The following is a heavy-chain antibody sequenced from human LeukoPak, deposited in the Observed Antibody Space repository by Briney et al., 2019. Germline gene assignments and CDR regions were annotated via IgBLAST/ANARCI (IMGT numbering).Heavy chain of an antibody. J-gene: IGHJ5*02. V-gene: IGHV1-2*02. CDR2: INPNSGGT. CDR1: GYTFTCYY. Sequence: ASVKVSCKASGYTFTCYYMHWVRQAPGQGLEWMGWINPNSGGTNYAQKFQGRVTMTRDTSISTAYMELSRLRSDDTAVYYCARDLGFDSNWFDPWGQGTLVTVSS. D-gene: IGHD2-21*01. CDR3: ARDLGFDSNWFDP.